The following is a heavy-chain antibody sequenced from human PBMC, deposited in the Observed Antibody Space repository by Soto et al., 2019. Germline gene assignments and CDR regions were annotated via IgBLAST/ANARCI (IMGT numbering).Heavy chain of an antibody. CDR3: ARDMAVLADY. J-gene: IGHJ4*02. V-gene: IGHV3-48*01. CDR2: ISSSSSDI. Sequence: GGSLILSCVASGFTLSSYSMNWVRQAPGKGLEWFSFISSSSSDIYYADSVKGRFTISRDNARNSLYLQMNSLRVEDTAVYYCARDMAVLADYWGQGTLVTRSS. CDR1: GFTLSSYS. D-gene: IGHD3-10*01.